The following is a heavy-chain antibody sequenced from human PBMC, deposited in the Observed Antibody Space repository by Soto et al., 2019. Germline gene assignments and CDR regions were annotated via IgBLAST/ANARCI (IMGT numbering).Heavy chain of an antibody. CDR3: ARQRIAPAQYFFDY. CDR2: ISDGGST. J-gene: IGHJ4*02. D-gene: IGHD6-13*01. V-gene: IGHV4-59*01. Sequence: PSETLSLTCNVSGGSIYTYYWNWIRQSPGKGLEWIGYISDGGSTNYNPSLKSRVTISLDTSKNQFSLKLSSVPAADTAVYYCARQRIAPAQYFFDYWGQGTLVTVSS. CDR1: GGSIYTYY.